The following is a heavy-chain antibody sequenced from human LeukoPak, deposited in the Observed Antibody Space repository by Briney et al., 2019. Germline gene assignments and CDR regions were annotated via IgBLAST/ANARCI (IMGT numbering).Heavy chain of an antibody. J-gene: IGHJ5*02. CDR2: ISYDGGDK. D-gene: IGHD1/OR15-1a*01. V-gene: IGHV3-30*18. CDR1: GFTFSTYG. CDR3: AKKTSTWFDP. Sequence: SGGPLRLSCAASGFTFSTYGMHWVRQAPGKGLEWVAVISYDGGDKYYADSVKGRFTISRDNSKNTLYLQMIGLRAEDTAVYYCAKKTSTWFDPWGQGTLVTVSS.